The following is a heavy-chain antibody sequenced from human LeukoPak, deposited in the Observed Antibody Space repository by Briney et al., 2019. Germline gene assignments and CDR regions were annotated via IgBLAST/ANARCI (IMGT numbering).Heavy chain of an antibody. CDR3: ARALTTLTYEGY. D-gene: IGHD1-1*01. J-gene: IGHJ4*02. CDR1: GFTFSSYG. Sequence: GGSLRLSCAASGFTFSSYGMHWVRQAPGKGLEWVSSISGSNSYIFYADSVKGRFTVSRDNAKDSLYLQMNSLRAEDTAVYYCARALTTLTYEGYWGQGTLVTVSS. CDR2: ISGSNSYI. V-gene: IGHV3-21*01.